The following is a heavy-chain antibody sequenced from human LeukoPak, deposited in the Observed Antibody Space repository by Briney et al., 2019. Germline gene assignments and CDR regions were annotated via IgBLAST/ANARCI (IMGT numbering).Heavy chain of an antibody. D-gene: IGHD3-10*01. V-gene: IGHV4-59*01. CDR3: ARGGSTSYREFLYNWFDP. CDR1: GGSISSYY. Sequence: TSETLSLTCAVSGGSISSYYWSWIRQPPGKGLERIGYIYYSGSTNYNPSLKSRVTISVDTSKNRFSLKLSSVTAADTAVYYCARGGSTSYREFLYNWFDPWGQGTLVTVSS. J-gene: IGHJ5*02. CDR2: IYYSGST.